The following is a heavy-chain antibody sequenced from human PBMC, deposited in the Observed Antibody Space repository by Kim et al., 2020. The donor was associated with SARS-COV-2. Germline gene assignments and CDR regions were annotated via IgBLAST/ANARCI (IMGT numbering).Heavy chain of an antibody. V-gene: IGHV3-21*01. J-gene: IGHJ4*02. CDR2: I. Sequence: IWHADSVKGRFTIARDNARNSLYLRMDGLRAEDTALYFCARDINYDLDYWGQGTLVSVSS. CDR3: ARDINYDLDY. D-gene: IGHD3-22*01.